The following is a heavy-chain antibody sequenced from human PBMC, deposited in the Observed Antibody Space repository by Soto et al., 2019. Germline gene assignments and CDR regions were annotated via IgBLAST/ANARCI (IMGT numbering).Heavy chain of an antibody. CDR2: ISYDGSNK. Sequence: QVQLVESGGGVVQPGRSLRLSCAASGFTFSSYGMHWVRQAPGKGLEWVAVISYDGSNKYYADSVKGRFTISRDNSKNTLYLKMNSRRAGDRAVYYCAKDKGPKLLWFGELTGEKKDYWGQGPLVTVSS. CDR1: GFTFSSYG. J-gene: IGHJ4*02. V-gene: IGHV3-30*18. D-gene: IGHD3-10*01. CDR3: AKDKGPKLLWFGELTGEKKDY.